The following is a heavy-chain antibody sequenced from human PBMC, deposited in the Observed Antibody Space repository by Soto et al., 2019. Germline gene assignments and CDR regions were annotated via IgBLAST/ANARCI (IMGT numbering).Heavy chain of an antibody. V-gene: IGHV3-72*01. J-gene: IGHJ4*02. CDR3: TIEGTYPGPDFDY. CDR1: GFTFSDRY. CDR2: TKHKANSYTT. Sequence: GGSLRLSCAASGFTFSDRYMDGFRQAPGKGLEWVGRTKHKANSYTTEYAASVKGRVTISRDYSRDSVYLQMNSLKTDETAVYYCTIEGTYPGPDFDYWGQGTLVTVSS. D-gene: IGHD3-10*01.